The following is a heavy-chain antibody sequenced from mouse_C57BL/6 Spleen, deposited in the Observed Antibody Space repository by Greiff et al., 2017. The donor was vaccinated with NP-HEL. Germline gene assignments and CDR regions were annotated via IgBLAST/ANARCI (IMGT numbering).Heavy chain of an antibody. CDR3: ARSWYYGTSDY. D-gene: IGHD1-1*01. V-gene: IGHV1-52*01. J-gene: IGHJ2*01. CDR2: IDPSDSET. CDR1: GYTFTSYW. Sequence: QVQLQQSGAELVRPGSSVKLSCKASGYTFTSYWMHWVKQRPIQGLEWIGNIDPSDSETHYNQKFKDKATLTVDKSSSTAYMQLSSLTSEDSAVYYCARSWYYGTSDYWGQCTTLTVSS.